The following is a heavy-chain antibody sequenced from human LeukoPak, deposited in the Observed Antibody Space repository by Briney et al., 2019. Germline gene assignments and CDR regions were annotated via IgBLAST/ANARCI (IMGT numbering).Heavy chain of an antibody. CDR3: ARDQGDNSYGYYAIWYAFDV. Sequence: SVKVSCKASGGTFNNYAISWVRQAPGQGLEWMGRIVPILGIANYAQEFQGRLIITADKATSSAYMELSSLRSEDTAVYYCARDQGDNSYGYYAIWYAFDVWGQGTVVTVSS. CDR2: IVPILGIA. V-gene: IGHV1-69*04. J-gene: IGHJ3*01. D-gene: IGHD5-18*01. CDR1: GGTFNNYA.